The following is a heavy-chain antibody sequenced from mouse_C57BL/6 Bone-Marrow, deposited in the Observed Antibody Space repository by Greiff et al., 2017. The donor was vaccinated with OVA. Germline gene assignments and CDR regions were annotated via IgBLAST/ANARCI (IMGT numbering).Heavy chain of an antibody. D-gene: IGHD3-3*01. Sequence: QVRLQQSGAELARPGASVKMSCKASGYTFTSYTMHWVKQRPGQGLEWIGYINPSSGYTKYNQKFKDKATLTADKSSSTAYMQLSSLTSEDSAVYYCAREGWDVVDYWGQGTSVTVSS. V-gene: IGHV1-4*01. CDR2: INPSSGYT. CDR3: AREGWDVVDY. CDR1: GYTFTSYT. J-gene: IGHJ4*01.